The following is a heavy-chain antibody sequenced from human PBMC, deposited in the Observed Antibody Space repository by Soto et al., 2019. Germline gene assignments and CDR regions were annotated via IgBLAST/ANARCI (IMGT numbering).Heavy chain of an antibody. J-gene: IGHJ4*02. V-gene: IGHV1-18*01. Sequence: VSCKAPGYTFTSYGISWVLQAPGQGLEWMGWISAYNGNTNYAQKLQGRVTMTTDTSTSTAYMELRSLRSDDTAVYYCARDRQLAPFDYWGQGTLVTVSS. CDR2: ISAYNGNT. D-gene: IGHD6-13*01. CDR3: ARDRQLAPFDY. CDR1: GYTFTSYG.